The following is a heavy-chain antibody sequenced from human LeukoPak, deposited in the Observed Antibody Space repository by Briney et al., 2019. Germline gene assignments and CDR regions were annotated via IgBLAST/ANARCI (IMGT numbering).Heavy chain of an antibody. CDR3: ARDRYSSGWLN. V-gene: IGHV1-46*01. CDR2: INPSDGST. CDR1: GYTFTGYY. J-gene: IGHJ4*02. Sequence: GASVKVSCKASGYTFTGYYMHWVRQAPGQGLEWMGIINPSDGSTSYAQKFQGRVTMTRDTSTSTVYMELSSLRSEDTAVYYCARDRYSSGWLNWGQGTLVTVSS. D-gene: IGHD6-19*01.